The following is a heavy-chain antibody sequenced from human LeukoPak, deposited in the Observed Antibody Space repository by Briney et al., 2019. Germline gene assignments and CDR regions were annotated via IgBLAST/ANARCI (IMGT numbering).Heavy chain of an antibody. V-gene: IGHV3-21*01. D-gene: IGHD1-1*01. Sequence: GGSLRLSCGVSGITFRSYNTNGVPGAPGKAREWGSSFSSSSPYIYYADSVKGRSTISRDNATTSLFLQMNSLRAEDTAVYYCAHWKASYDAFDIWGQGTMVTVSS. CDR3: AHWKASYDAFDI. CDR2: FSSSSPYI. CDR1: GITFRSYN. J-gene: IGHJ3*02.